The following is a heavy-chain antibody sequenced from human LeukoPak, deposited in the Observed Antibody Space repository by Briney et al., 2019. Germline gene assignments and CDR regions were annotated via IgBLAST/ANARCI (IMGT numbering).Heavy chain of an antibody. J-gene: IGHJ4*02. Sequence: SETLSLTCTVSGGSISSSSYYWGWIRQPPGKGLEWIGNIYYSGSTNYNPSLKSRVTISVDTSKNQFSLKLSSVTAADTAVYYCARTTHILTGYSFDYWGQGTLVTVSS. CDR2: IYYSGST. D-gene: IGHD3-9*01. CDR3: ARTTHILTGYSFDY. V-gene: IGHV4-39*07. CDR1: GGSISSSSYY.